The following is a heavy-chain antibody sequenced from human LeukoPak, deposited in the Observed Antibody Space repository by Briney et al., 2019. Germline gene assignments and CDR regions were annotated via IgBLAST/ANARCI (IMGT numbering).Heavy chain of an antibody. CDR1: GFTFSSYG. CDR2: IRYDGSYK. J-gene: IGHJ3*01. V-gene: IGHV3-30*02. Sequence: GGSLRLSCAASGFTFSSYGMHWVRQAPGKGLEWVTFIRYDGSYKYYADSVKGRFSISRDNSKNTLYLQMNSPRAEDTAVYYCAKFFTGEYVRAFDVWGQGTMVTVSS. D-gene: IGHD3-10*02. CDR3: AKFFTGEYVRAFDV.